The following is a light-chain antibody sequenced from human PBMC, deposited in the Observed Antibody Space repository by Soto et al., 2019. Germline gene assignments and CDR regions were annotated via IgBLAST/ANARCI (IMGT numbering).Light chain of an antibody. J-gene: IGKJ1*01. Sequence: EIVMTQSPATLSVSPGERATLSCRASQSVSSNSAWYQQKPGQAPRLLIYGASTRATGIPARFSGSGCGTEFNLTISSLESEDFAVYYCQQYNNWPPWTCGQGTKVEIK. CDR2: GAS. CDR3: QQYNNWPPWT. V-gene: IGKV3-15*01. CDR1: QSVSSN.